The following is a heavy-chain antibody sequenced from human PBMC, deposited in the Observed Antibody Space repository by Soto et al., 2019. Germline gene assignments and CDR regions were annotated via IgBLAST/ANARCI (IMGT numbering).Heavy chain of an antibody. V-gene: IGHV1-18*04. J-gene: IGHJ4*02. CDR2: ISAYNGNT. CDR1: GYTFTSYG. CDR3: ARDPRGDDILTGYHRTFDY. Sequence: QVQLVQSGAEVKKPGASVKVSCKASGYTFTSYGISWVRQAPGQGLEWMGWISAYNGNTNYAQKLQGRVTMTTXXXXXXXXXXXRSLRSDDTAVYYCARDPRGDDILTGYHRTFDYWGQGTLVTVSS. D-gene: IGHD3-9*01.